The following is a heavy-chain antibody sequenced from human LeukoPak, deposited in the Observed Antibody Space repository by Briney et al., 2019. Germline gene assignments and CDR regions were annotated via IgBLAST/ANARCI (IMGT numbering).Heavy chain of an antibody. D-gene: IGHD6-19*01. CDR3: ARRIVVAGGRGHYFDY. CDR1: GFTVSSNY. CDR2: IYSGGDT. Sequence: GGSLRLACAASGFTVSSNYMNWVRQAPGKGLEWVSVIYSGGDTYYADAVKGRFTISRDDSKNTLYLQMNSLRAEDTAVYYCARRIVVAGGRGHYFDYWGQRTLVTVCS. V-gene: IGHV3-53*01. J-gene: IGHJ4*02.